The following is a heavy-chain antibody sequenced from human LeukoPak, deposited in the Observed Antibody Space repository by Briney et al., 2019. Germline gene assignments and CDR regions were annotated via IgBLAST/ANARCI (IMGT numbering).Heavy chain of an antibody. J-gene: IGHJ4*02. V-gene: IGHV3-21*01. CDR2: ISTTSDYI. Sequence: GRSLRLSCEASGFTFDDYGMHWVRQAPGKGLEWVSSISTTSDYIHYADSLKGRVAISRDNAKNSLYLQMNSLRAEDTAVYYCARGGIYSQGFDYWGQGSLVTVSS. CDR3: ARGGIYSQGFDY. CDR1: GFTFDDYG. D-gene: IGHD6-13*01.